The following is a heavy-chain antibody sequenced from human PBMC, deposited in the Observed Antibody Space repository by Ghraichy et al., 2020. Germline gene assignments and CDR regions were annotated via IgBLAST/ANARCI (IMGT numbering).Heavy chain of an antibody. J-gene: IGHJ4*02. D-gene: IGHD1-14*01. CDR3: ARDLGRKTDLLIFDY. CDR2: IWYDGSNK. Sequence: GESLNISCAASGFTFSSYGMHWVRQAPGKGLEWVAVIWYDGSNKYYADSVKGRFTISRDNSKNTLYLQMNSLRAEDTAVYYCARDLGRKTDLLIFDYWGQGTLVTVSS. V-gene: IGHV3-33*01. CDR1: GFTFSSYG.